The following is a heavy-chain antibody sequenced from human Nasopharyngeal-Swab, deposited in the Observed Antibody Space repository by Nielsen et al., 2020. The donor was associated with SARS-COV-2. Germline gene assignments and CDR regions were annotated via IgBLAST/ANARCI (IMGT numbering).Heavy chain of an antibody. D-gene: IGHD3-22*01. V-gene: IGHV4-59*01. J-gene: IGHJ3*02. CDR2: IYYSGST. CDR1: GGSISSYY. Sequence: SETLSLTCTVSGGSISSYYWSWIRKPQGKGLEGIGYIYYSGSTNYNPSLKSRVTISVDTSKNQFSLKLSSVTAADTAVYYCARGSFWYDSSGYPAEGDAFDIWGQGTMVTVSS. CDR3: ARGSFWYDSSGYPAEGDAFDI.